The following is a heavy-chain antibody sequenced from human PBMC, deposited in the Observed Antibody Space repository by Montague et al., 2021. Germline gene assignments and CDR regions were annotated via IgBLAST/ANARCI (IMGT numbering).Heavy chain of an antibody. CDR1: GGSISSSSYY. CDR3: ASLTLRPFEP. D-gene: IGHD2-15*01. CDR2: IYYSGST. J-gene: IGHJ5*02. Sequence: SETLSLTCTVSGGSISSSSYYWGWIRQPPGKGLEWIGSIYYSGSTYYNPSLKSRVTISVDTSKNQYSLKLSSVTAAGTAVYYCASLTLRPFEPWGQGTLVTVSS. V-gene: IGHV4-39*01.